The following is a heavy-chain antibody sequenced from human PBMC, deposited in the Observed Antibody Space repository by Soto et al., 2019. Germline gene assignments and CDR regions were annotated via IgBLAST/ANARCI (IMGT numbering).Heavy chain of an antibody. CDR1: GYTFTSYH. CDR3: AMEGYGLFDY. CDR2: INPNSGNT. V-gene: IGHV1-8*01. Sequence: QVQLVQSGAEVKKPGASVKVSCKASGYTFTSYHIHWVRQATGQGLEWMGWINPNSGNTGYGQKFQDRVTMTRNTSISKSYVELSRLRSEDTAVYYCAMEGYGLFDYGGQGTLVPVSS. D-gene: IGHD1-1*01. J-gene: IGHJ4*02.